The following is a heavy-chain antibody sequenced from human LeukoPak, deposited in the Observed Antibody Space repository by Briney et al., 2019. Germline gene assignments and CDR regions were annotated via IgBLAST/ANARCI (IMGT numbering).Heavy chain of an antibody. V-gene: IGHV3-23*01. CDR3: AKGGSYYYDTSGYFGY. Sequence: GGSLRLSCAASGFTFSTYAMNWVRQAPGKGLEWVSVISGPGDNTYYADSVKGRFTISRDNSKNTLYLQMNSLRAEDTAVYYCAKGGSYYYDTSGYFGYWGQGTLVTVSS. CDR2: ISGPGDNT. D-gene: IGHD3-22*01. J-gene: IGHJ4*02. CDR1: GFTFSTYA.